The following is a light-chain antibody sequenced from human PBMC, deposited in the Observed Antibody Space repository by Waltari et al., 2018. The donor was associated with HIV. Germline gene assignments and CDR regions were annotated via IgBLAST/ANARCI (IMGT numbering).Light chain of an antibody. CDR3: QQSYSTPLT. CDR1: QNISSY. J-gene: IGKJ4*01. CDR2: AAS. Sequence: IQMTQSPSSLSASVGDRVTITCRASQNISSYLNWYQQKSGKAPKLLIYAASNLQSGVPSRVSGSGSGTDFTLILSSLQPEDFATYYCQQSYSTPLTFGGGTKVEIK. V-gene: IGKV1-39*01.